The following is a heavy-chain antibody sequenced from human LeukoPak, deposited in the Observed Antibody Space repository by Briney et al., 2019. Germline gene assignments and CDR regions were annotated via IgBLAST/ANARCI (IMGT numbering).Heavy chain of an antibody. CDR2: ITPSSDII. CDR3: VRTHGNYDTSGSFGY. Sequence: QPGGSLRLSCAASGFTFNTYSMNWVRQAPGKGLEWVSYITPSSDIIYYTDSVRGRFTISRDNAKNSLYLQMTSLRAKDTAVYYCVRTHGNYDTSGSFGYWGQGTVVTVSS. V-gene: IGHV3-48*04. CDR1: GFTFNTYS. D-gene: IGHD3-22*01. J-gene: IGHJ4*02.